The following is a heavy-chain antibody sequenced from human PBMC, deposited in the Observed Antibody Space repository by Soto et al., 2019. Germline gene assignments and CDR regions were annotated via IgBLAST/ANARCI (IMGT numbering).Heavy chain of an antibody. CDR1: RFTFGGYA. D-gene: IGHD2-21*02. Sequence: GSLRLSCSASRFTFGGYAMSWVRQAPGKGLEWVSGITGNAANTVYADSVKGRFTISRDNSKNALYLQLNSLRAEDTAVYFCAKAARDCGGDCYSSYFDSWGQGALVTVSS. CDR2: ITGNAANT. V-gene: IGHV3-23*01. J-gene: IGHJ4*02. CDR3: AKAARDCGGDCYSSYFDS.